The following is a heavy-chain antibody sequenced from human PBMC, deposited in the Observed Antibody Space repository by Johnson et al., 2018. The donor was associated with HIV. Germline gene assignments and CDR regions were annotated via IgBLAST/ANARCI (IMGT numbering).Heavy chain of an antibody. CDR1: GFTFSSYA. CDR3: TTDVPGGPYYNAFDI. V-gene: IGHV3-7*03. Sequence: EVQLVESGGGVVQPGRSLRLSCAASGFTFSSYAMHWVRQAPGKGLEWVANIKQDGSEKYYVDSVKGRFTISRDNAKNSLYLQMNSLKTEDTALYYCTTDVPGGPYYNAFDIWGQGTMVTVSS. J-gene: IGHJ3*02. D-gene: IGHD1-26*01. CDR2: IKQDGSEK.